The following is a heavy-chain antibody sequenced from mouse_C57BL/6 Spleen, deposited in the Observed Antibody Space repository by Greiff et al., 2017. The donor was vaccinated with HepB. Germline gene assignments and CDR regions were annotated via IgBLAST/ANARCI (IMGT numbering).Heavy chain of an antibody. Sequence: VQLQQSGAELVMPGASVKLSCKASGYTFTSYWMHWVKQRPGQGLEWIGEIDPSDSYTNYNQKFKGKSTLTVDKSSSTAYMQLSSLTSEDSAVYYCARRDITTVGGAMDYWGQGTSVTVSS. V-gene: IGHV1-69*01. CDR1: GYTFTSYW. D-gene: IGHD1-1*01. J-gene: IGHJ4*01. CDR2: IDPSDSYT. CDR3: ARRDITTVGGAMDY.